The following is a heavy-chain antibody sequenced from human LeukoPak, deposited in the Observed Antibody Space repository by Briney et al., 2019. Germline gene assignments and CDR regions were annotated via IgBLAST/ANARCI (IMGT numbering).Heavy chain of an antibody. CDR3: ARGGYIYGYYDY. J-gene: IGHJ4*02. CDR1: GFTVSSNY. Sequence: GGSLRLSCAASGFTVSSNYMNWVRQAPGKGLEWVSVIYSGGTTDYADSVKGRFTISRDNSKNTLYLQMNSLRAEDTAVYYCARGGYIYGYYDYWGQGTLVTVSS. V-gene: IGHV3-53*01. CDR2: IYSGGTT. D-gene: IGHD3-3*02.